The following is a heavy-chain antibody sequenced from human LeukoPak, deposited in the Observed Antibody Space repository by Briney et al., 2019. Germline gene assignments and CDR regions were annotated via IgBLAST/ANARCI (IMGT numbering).Heavy chain of an antibody. V-gene: IGHV3-21*01. CDR1: GFTFSSYS. CDR2: ISSSSSYI. J-gene: IGHJ4*02. CDR3: ARDAGYFDWTPYYFDY. Sequence: GGSLRLSCAASGFTFSSYSMNWVRQAPGKGLEWVSSISSSSSYIYYADSVKGRFTISRDNAKNSLYLQMNSLRAEDTAVYYCARDAGYFDWTPYYFDYWGQGTLVTVSS. D-gene: IGHD3-9*01.